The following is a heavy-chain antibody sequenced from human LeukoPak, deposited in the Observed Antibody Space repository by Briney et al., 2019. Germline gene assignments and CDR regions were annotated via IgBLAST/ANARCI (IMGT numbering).Heavy chain of an antibody. CDR3: GRADYGDYLYYDY. Sequence: GGSLRLSCAASGFTFSSYSMNWVRQAPRKGLEWVSSISSSSSYIYYADSVKGRFTISRDNAKNSLYLQMNSLRAEDTAVYYCGRADYGDYLYYDYWGQGTLVTVSS. D-gene: IGHD4-17*01. CDR2: ISSSSSYI. J-gene: IGHJ4*02. V-gene: IGHV3-21*01. CDR1: GFTFSSYS.